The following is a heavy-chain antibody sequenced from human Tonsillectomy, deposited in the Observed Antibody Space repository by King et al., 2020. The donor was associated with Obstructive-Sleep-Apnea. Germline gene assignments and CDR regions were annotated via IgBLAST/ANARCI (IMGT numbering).Heavy chain of an antibody. CDR1: GFTFSSYG. D-gene: IGHD3-10*01. CDR2: ISYDGSNK. J-gene: IGHJ3*02. V-gene: IGHV3-30*03. CDR3: ARSGWEFEGAFDI. Sequence: VQLVESGGGVVQPGNSLRLSCAASGFTFSSYGMHWVRQAPGKGLEWVAVISYDGSNKYFVDSVKGRFTISRDNSKNTLYLQMNSLSAEDTAVYYCARSGWEFEGAFDIWGQGTMVTVSS.